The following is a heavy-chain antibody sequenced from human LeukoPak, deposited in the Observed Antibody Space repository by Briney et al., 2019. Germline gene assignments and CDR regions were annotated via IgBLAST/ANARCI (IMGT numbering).Heavy chain of an antibody. V-gene: IGHV4-34*01. Sequence: SETLSLTCAVYGGSFSGYYWSWLRQPPGKGLEWIGEINHSGSTNYNPSLKSRVTISVDTSKNQFSLKLSSVTAADTAVYYCATGYSSAYSSSFVLGYWGQGTLVTVSS. J-gene: IGHJ4*02. CDR2: INHSGST. CDR1: GGSFSGYY. D-gene: IGHD6-6*01. CDR3: ATGYSSAYSSSFVLGY.